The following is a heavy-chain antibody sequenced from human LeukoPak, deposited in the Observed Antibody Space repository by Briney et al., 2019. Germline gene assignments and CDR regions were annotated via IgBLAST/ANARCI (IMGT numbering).Heavy chain of an antibody. D-gene: IGHD1-7*01. CDR1: GYTFTSYG. V-gene: IGHV1-3*01. Sequence: ASVKVSCKASGYTFTSYGISWVRQAPGQRLEWMGWINVGNGNTRYSQKLQGRVTITRDTSANTVYMELSSLRSGDTAVYYCARDDWNYKFTIHSYYYGMDVWGQGTTVTVSS. CDR2: INVGNGNT. J-gene: IGHJ6*02. CDR3: ARDDWNYKFTIHSYYYGMDV.